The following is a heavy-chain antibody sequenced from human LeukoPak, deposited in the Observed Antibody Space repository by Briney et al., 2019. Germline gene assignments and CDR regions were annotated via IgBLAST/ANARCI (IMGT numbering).Heavy chain of an antibody. CDR3: TRGNTVLGGTDV. CDR2: MNPNSGDT. Sequence: ASVKVSCKASGYTFGSHDINWVRQATGQGLEWMGWMNPNSGDTGFAQRFQGRVTMTWDTSISTAYMELSSLKSDDTAVYYSTRGNTVLGGTDVWGQGTTVTVSS. V-gene: IGHV1-8*01. CDR1: GYTFGSHD. J-gene: IGHJ6*02. D-gene: IGHD4-17*01.